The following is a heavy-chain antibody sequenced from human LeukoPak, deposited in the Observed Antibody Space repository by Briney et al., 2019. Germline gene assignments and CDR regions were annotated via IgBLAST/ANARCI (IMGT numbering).Heavy chain of an antibody. D-gene: IGHD3-22*01. CDR1: GYTFTSYS. Sequence: ASVKVSCKASGYTFTSYSMNWVRQAPGQGLEWLGWINTNIGNPTYAQGFTGRFVFSLDTSVNTAYLQISSLKAEDTAVYYCARVVHPYDYESSGLTYDAFDIWGQGTMVTVSS. CDR2: INTNIGNP. J-gene: IGHJ3*02. V-gene: IGHV7-4-1*02. CDR3: ARVVHPYDYESSGLTYDAFDI.